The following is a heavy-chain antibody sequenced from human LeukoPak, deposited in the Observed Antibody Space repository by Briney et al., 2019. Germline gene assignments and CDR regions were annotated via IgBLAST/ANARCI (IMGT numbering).Heavy chain of an antibody. D-gene: IGHD4-23*01. CDR2: INHRGHT. CDR3: ARDPTTVVTLPYYFDF. J-gene: IGHJ4*02. V-gene: IGHV4-34*01. CDR1: GGSFIGYH. Sequence: SETLSLTCAVYGGSFIGYHWNWIRQTPEKGLEWIGEINHRGHTNYNPSLESRVTISVDTSKNQFSLKLRSVTAADTAVYYCARDPTTVVTLPYYFDFWGSGTLVTVSS.